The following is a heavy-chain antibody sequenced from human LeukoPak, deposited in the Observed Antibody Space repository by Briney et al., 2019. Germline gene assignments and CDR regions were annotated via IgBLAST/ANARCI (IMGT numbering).Heavy chain of an antibody. CDR2: TEPGTGSM. V-gene: IGHV3-21*01. CDR1: GFTFSTYS. Sequence: GGSLRLFCAASGFTFSTYSMNWVRLAPGKGLEWVSSTEPGTGSMFYADPVQGRFTISRDNAHNSLYLQMNSLRVEDTAVYYCARDYRDAYGYRYFDLWGRGTLVTVSS. D-gene: IGHD3-10*01. J-gene: IGHJ2*01. CDR3: ARDYRDAYGYRYFDL.